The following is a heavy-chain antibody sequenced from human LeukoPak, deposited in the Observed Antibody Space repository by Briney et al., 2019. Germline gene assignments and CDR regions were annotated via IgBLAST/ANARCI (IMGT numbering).Heavy chain of an antibody. J-gene: IGHJ4*02. CDR3: AKDREGTPTYY. Sequence: GSLRLSCAASGFTFSSYAMSWVRQAPGKGLEWVSAISGSGGSTYYADSVKGRFTISRDNSKSTLYLQMNSLRAEDTAVYYCAKDREGTPTYYWGQGTLVTVSS. CDR2: ISGSGGST. D-gene: IGHD1-7*01. V-gene: IGHV3-23*01. CDR1: GFTFSSYA.